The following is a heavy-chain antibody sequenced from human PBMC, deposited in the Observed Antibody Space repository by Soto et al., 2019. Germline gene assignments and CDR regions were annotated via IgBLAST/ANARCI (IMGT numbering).Heavy chain of an antibody. CDR3: AKDQYVVVTTNWFDP. J-gene: IGHJ5*02. V-gene: IGHV3-23*01. D-gene: IGHD2-21*02. CDR2: IGGSGGST. CDR1: GFTFSSYA. Sequence: GGSLRLSCAASGFTFSSYAMSWVRQAPGKGLEWVSTIGGSGGSTYYADSVKGRFTISRDNSKNTLYLQMNSLRAEDTAVYYCAKDQYVVVTTNWFDPRGQGTLVTVSS.